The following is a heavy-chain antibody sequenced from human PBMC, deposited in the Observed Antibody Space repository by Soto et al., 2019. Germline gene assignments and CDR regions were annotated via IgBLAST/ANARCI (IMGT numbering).Heavy chain of an antibody. Sequence: GGSLRPSCASSGFTFSSYGMHLVRQAPGKGLEWVAIIWYDGSNKYYADSVKGRFTISRDSSKNTLYLQMNSLRAEDTAVYYCARVGSSWSFDYWGQGTLVTVSS. CDR3: ARVGSSWSFDY. J-gene: IGHJ4*02. V-gene: IGHV3-33*01. CDR1: GFTFSSYG. CDR2: IWYDGSNK. D-gene: IGHD6-13*01.